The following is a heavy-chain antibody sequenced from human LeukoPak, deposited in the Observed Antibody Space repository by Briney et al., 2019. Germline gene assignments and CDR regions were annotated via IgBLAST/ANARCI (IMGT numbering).Heavy chain of an antibody. CDR1: GYTFTVYY. J-gene: IGHJ4*02. CDR3: ARGALGLQSFDY. V-gene: IGHV1-2*02. D-gene: IGHD4-11*01. Sequence: ASVKVSCKASGYTFTVYYMHWVRQAPGQGLEWMGWINPNSGGTNYAQKFQGRVTITRDTSISTAYMELSRLRSDDTAVYYCARGALGLQSFDYWGQGTLVTVSS. CDR2: INPNSGGT.